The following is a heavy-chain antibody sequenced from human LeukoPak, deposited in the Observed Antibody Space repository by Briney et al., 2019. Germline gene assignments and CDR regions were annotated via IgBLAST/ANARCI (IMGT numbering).Heavy chain of an antibody. Sequence: GGSLRLSCSASGFTFSGYWMAWVRQAPGKGLEWVSAISGSGGSTYYADSVKGRFTISRDNSKNTLYLQMNSLRAEDTAVYYCARDLGQYYDTSDNWFDPWGQGTLVTVSS. J-gene: IGHJ5*02. CDR1: GFTFSGYW. CDR2: ISGSGGST. CDR3: ARDLGQYYDTSDNWFDP. V-gene: IGHV3-23*01. D-gene: IGHD3-22*01.